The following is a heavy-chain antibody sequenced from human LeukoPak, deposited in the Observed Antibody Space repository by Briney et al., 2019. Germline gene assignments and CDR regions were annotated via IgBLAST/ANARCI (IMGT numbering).Heavy chain of an antibody. V-gene: IGHV4-39*07. CDR1: GGSISSSSYY. D-gene: IGHD1-20*01. Sequence: SETLSLTCTVSGGSISSSSYYWGWIRQPPRKGLEWIGSIYYSGSTYYNPSLKSRVTISVDTSKNQFSLKLSSVTAADTAVYYCARVTGTTKEAAFDIWGQGTMVTVSS. J-gene: IGHJ3*02. CDR2: IYYSGST. CDR3: ARVTGTTKEAAFDI.